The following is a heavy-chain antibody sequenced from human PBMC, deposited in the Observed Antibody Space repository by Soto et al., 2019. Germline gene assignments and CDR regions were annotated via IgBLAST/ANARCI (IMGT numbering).Heavy chain of an antibody. Sequence: QVQLVQSGAEVKKPGASVKVSCKASGYTFTSYGISWVRQAPGQGLEWMGWISAYNGNTNYAQELQGRVTMTTDTSTSTAYLELRSQRSADTAVYYCQRDRRRPTTVTTPDYWGQGTLVTVSS. CDR3: QRDRRRPTTVTTPDY. D-gene: IGHD4-17*01. CDR2: ISAYNGNT. J-gene: IGHJ4*02. V-gene: IGHV1-18*01. CDR1: GYTFTSYG.